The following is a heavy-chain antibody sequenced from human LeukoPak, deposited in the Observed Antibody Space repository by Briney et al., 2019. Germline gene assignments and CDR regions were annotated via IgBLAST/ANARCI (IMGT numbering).Heavy chain of an antibody. CDR3: ASLKGVAAASNYYYGMDV. V-gene: IGHV4-4*02. J-gene: IGHJ6*02. D-gene: IGHD6-13*01. CDR1: GGSISSSNW. Sequence: SGTLSLTCAVSGGSISSSNWWSWVRQPPGKGLEWIGEIYHSGSTNYNPSLKSRVTISVDTSKNQFSLKLSSVTAADTAVYYCASLKGVAAASNYYYGMDVWGQGTTVTVSS. CDR2: IYHSGST.